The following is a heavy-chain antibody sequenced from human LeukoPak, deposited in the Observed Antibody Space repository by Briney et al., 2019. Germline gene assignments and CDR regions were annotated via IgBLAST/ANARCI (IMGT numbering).Heavy chain of an antibody. CDR2: INHSGST. J-gene: IGHJ4*02. CDR1: GGSISSYY. Sequence: SETLSLTCTVSGGSISSYYWSWIRQPPGKGLEWIGEINHSGSTNYNPSLKSRVTISVDTSKNQFSLKLSSVTAADTAVYYCASGLSSGWFFYWGQGTLVTVSS. D-gene: IGHD6-19*01. CDR3: ASGLSSGWFFY. V-gene: IGHV4-34*01.